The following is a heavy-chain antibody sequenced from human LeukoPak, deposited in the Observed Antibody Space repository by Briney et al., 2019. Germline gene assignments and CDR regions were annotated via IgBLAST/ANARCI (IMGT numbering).Heavy chain of an antibody. D-gene: IGHD1-26*01. CDR2: IYYSGST. J-gene: IGHJ4*02. V-gene: IGHV4-61*01. CDR3: AIYSGSFLDY. CDR1: GGSVSSGSYY. Sequence: SETLSLTCTVSGGSVSSGSYYWSWIRQPPGKGLEWIGYIYYSGSTNYNPSLKSRVTISVDTSKNQFSLKLSSVTAADTAVCYCAIYSGSFLDYWGQGTLVAVSS.